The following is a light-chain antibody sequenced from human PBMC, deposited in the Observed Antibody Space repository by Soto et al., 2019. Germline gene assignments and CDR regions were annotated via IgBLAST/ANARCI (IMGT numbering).Light chain of an antibody. V-gene: IGKV1-5*03. Sequence: DIQMTQSPSTLFASVGDRVTITCRASQSISSWLAWYQQKPGKAPKLLIYKASSLESGVPPRFSGSGSGTEFTLTISSLQPDDFATYYCQQYNSYSPLTFGPGTKVDIK. CDR2: KAS. J-gene: IGKJ3*01. CDR1: QSISSW. CDR3: QQYNSYSPLT.